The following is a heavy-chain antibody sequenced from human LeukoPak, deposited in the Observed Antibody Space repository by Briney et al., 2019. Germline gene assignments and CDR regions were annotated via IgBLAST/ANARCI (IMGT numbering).Heavy chain of an antibody. CDR2: INHSGST. Sequence: PSETLSLTCAVYGGSFSGYYWSWIRQPPGKGLEWIGEINHSGSTNYNPSLKSRVTISVDTSKNQFSLKLSSVTAADTAVYYCARGYPVAGTSRWFDPWGQGTLVTVSS. D-gene: IGHD6-19*01. J-gene: IGHJ5*02. V-gene: IGHV4-34*01. CDR3: ARGYPVAGTSRWFDP. CDR1: GGSFSGYY.